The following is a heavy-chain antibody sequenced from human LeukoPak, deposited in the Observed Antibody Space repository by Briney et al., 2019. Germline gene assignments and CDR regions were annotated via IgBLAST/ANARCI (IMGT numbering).Heavy chain of an antibody. D-gene: IGHD6-13*01. CDR1: GFTFSSYA. CDR2: ISGSGGST. J-gene: IGHJ5*02. V-gene: IGHV3-23*01. CDR3: ASSYSSSWYAWFYP. Sequence: GGSLRLSCAASGFTFSSYAMSWVRQAPGKGLEWVSAISGSGGSTYYADSVKGRFTISRDNSKNTLYLQMNSLRAEDTAVYYCASSYSSSWYAWFYPWGQGTLVTVSS.